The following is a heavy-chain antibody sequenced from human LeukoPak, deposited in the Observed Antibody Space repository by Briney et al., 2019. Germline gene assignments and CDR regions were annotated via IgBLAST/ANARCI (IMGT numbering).Heavy chain of an antibody. J-gene: IGHJ4*02. CDR1: GFTFSNYA. Sequence: GASLRLSCAASGFTFSNYAMSWVRQAPGKGLDWVSAIVGSGGSTYYADSVKGRFTISRDNPKNTLYLQMNSLRAEDTAVYYCAKWGDYDILTGYYDSDYWGQGTLVTVSS. V-gene: IGHV3-23*01. CDR3: AKWGDYDILTGYYDSDY. CDR2: IVGSGGST. D-gene: IGHD3-9*01.